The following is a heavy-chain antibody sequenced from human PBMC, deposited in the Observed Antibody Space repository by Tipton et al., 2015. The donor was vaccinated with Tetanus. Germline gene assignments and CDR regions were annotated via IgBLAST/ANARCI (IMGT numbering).Heavy chain of an antibody. CDR1: GYRFANYW. CDR3: ARRKGGYVGYYFDF. J-gene: IGHJ4*02. CDR2: IYPHDSDT. V-gene: IGHV5-51*01. D-gene: IGHD5-12*01. Sequence: QSGPEVKKPEESLKISCQGSGYRFANYWIGWVRQMPGKGLEWMGIIYPHDSDTRYNPSFQGHVTMSADNSINTAYLQWTSLKASDTAVYYCARRKGGYVGYYFDFWAQGTLVTVSA.